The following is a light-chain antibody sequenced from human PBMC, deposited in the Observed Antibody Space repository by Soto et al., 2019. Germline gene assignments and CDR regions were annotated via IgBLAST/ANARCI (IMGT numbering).Light chain of an antibody. CDR3: QQYNNWPFT. Sequence: EIVMTQSPATLSVSPGERATLSCRASQSISSNLAWYQQKPGQPPRLLIYGASTRATGIPATFSGSGSGTEXXXTISSLQSEDFAVYYCQQYNNWPFTFGPGTKVDIK. V-gene: IGKV3-15*01. CDR1: QSISSN. J-gene: IGKJ3*01. CDR2: GAS.